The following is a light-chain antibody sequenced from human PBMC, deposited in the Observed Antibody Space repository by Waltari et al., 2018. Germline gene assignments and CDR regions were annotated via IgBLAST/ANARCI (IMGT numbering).Light chain of an antibody. CDR2: DVS. J-gene: IGLJ2*01. V-gene: IGLV2-14*03. CDR3: SSSTSTSTLA. CDR1: SSDVGGYNY. Sequence: QSALTQPASVSGSPGQSITISCTGTSSDVGGYNYVSWYQQHPGKAPKLMIYDVSNRPAGVSNRCSGSKSGYTASLTISGLQAEDEADYYCSSSTSTSTLAFGGGTKLTVL.